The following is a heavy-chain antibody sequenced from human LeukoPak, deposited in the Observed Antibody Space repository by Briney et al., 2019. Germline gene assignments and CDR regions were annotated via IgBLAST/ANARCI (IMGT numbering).Heavy chain of an antibody. CDR2: ISYDGSNK. CDR1: GFTFSSYA. D-gene: IGHD6-13*01. J-gene: IGHJ2*01. Sequence: GRSLRLSCAASGFTFSSYAMHWVRQAPGKGLEWVAVISYDGSNKYYADSVKGRFTISRDNSKNTLYVQMNSLRAEDTAVYYCARDKAAGSFWYFDLWGRGTLVTVSS. V-gene: IGHV3-30-3*01. CDR3: ARDKAAGSFWYFDL.